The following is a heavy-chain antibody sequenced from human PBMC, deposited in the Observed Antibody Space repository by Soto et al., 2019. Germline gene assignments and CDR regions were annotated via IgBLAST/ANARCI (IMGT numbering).Heavy chain of an antibody. D-gene: IGHD5-18*01. CDR3: ARGIRIHLWVATYDY. V-gene: IGHV4-30-2*01. J-gene: IGHJ4*02. CDR2: IYHSGST. Sequence: PSETLSLTCAVSGGSISSGGYSWSWIRQPPGKGLEWIGYIYHSGSTYYNPSLKSRVTISVDRSKNQFSLKLSSVTAADTAVYYCARGIRIHLWVATYDYWGQGTLVTVSS. CDR1: GGSISSGGYS.